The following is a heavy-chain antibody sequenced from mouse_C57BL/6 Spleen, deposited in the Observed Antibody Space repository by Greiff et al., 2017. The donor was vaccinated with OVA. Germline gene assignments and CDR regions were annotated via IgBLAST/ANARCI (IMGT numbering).Heavy chain of an antibody. CDR3: ARGDYSNGFDY. CDR2: INPSTGGT. CDR1: GYSFTGYY. Sequence: EVQLQQSGPELVKPGASVKISCKASGYSFTGYYMNWVKQSPEKSLEWIGEINPSTGGTTYNQKFKAKATLTVDKSSNTAYMQLKSLTSEDSAVYYCARGDYSNGFDYWGQGTTLTVSS. D-gene: IGHD2-5*01. J-gene: IGHJ2*01. V-gene: IGHV1-42*01.